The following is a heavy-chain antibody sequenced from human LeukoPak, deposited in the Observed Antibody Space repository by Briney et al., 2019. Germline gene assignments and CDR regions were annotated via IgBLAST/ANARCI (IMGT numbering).Heavy chain of an antibody. J-gene: IGHJ4*02. CDR3: ARAERDYFGSGPFDL. CDR2: IFSNGGT. Sequence: SQTLSLTCTVSSGSNNRGGFYLSWVRQPPGKGLEWLGYIFSNGGTYYNPSLESRLSISGDSSKTQFSLRLTSVTAADTAVYYCARAERDYFGSGPFDLWGQGTLVTVSS. CDR1: SGSNNRGGFY. D-gene: IGHD3-10*01. V-gene: IGHV4-31*03.